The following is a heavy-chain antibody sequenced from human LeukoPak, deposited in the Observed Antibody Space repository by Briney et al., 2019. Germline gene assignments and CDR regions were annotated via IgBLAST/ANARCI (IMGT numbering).Heavy chain of an antibody. CDR3: ARDNSVGDVAWWFDP. D-gene: IGHD1-26*01. CDR2: INPTGSST. J-gene: IGHJ5*02. V-gene: IGHV1-46*01. Sequence: ASVKVSCKASGYTFTGYYMHWVRQAPGQGLEWWGLINPTGSSTLYAQKFQGRVTMTRDMSTTTDYMELSSLRSDDTAVYYCARDNSVGDVAWWFDPWGQGTLVTVSS. CDR1: GYTFTGYY.